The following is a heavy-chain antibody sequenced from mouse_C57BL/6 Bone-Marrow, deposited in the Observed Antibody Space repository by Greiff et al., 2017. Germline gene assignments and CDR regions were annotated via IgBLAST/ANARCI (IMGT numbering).Heavy chain of an antibody. D-gene: IGHD2-4*01. CDR3: ARLDYDRGGYYAMDY. CDR1: GYSITSGYY. V-gene: IGHV3-6*01. Sequence: EVQLVESGPGLVKPSQSLSLTCSVTGYSITSGYYWNWIRQFPGNKLEWMGYISYDGSNNYNPSLKNRISITRDTSKNQFFLKLNSVTTEDTATYYCARLDYDRGGYYAMDYWGQGTSVTVSS. CDR2: ISYDGSN. J-gene: IGHJ4*01.